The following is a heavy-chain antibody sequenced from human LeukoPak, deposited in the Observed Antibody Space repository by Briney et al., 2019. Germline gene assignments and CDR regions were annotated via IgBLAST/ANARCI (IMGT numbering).Heavy chain of an antibody. J-gene: IGHJ4*02. Sequence: GGSLRLSCVTSGFTVSSNYMSWIRQAPGKGLEWVSSICSGGNTYYSDSVKGRFTLSRDTSEDTLYLQMKSLRAEDTAIYYCARLGDSTGYYGRWYFDIWGQGTLVTVSS. CDR1: GFTVSSNY. V-gene: IGHV3-53*01. D-gene: IGHD3-22*01. CDR2: ICSGGNT. CDR3: ARLGDSTGYYGRWYFDI.